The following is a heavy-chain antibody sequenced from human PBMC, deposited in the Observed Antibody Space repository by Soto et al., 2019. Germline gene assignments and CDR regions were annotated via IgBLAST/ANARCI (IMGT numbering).Heavy chain of an antibody. V-gene: IGHV1-18*04. CDR2: ISGYNGNT. CDR1: GFTFTNHW. J-gene: IGHJ6*02. Sequence: GASVKVSCKASGFTFTNHWMHWVRQAPGQGLEWMGWISGYNGNTKYAQKFQDRVTMTADTSTRTAFMEVRSLTSDDTGVYFCAATGGNYFGLDVWGQGTTVTVSS. D-gene: IGHD2-8*02. CDR3: AATGGNYFGLDV.